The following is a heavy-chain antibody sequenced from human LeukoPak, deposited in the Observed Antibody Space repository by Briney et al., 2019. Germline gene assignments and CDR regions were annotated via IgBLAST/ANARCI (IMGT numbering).Heavy chain of an antibody. CDR3: AREDSSGYNYYYGMDV. V-gene: IGHV3-30*03. J-gene: IGHJ6*02. CDR2: ISYDGSNK. CDR1: GFTFSSYG. D-gene: IGHD3-3*01. Sequence: PGRSLRLSCAASGFTFSSYGMHWVRQAPGKGLEWVAVISYDGSNKYYADSVKGRFTISRDNSKNTLYLQMNSLRAEDTAVYYCAREDSSGYNYYYGMDVWGQGATVTVSS.